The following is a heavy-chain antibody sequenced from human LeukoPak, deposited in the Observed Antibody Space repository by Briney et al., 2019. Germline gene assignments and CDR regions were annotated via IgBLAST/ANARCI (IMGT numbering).Heavy chain of an antibody. CDR2: ISAYNGNT. Sequence: GASVKVSCKASGYTFTSYGISWVRQAPAQGLEWMGCISAYNGNTNYAQKLQGRVTMTTDTSTSTAYMELRSLRSDDTAVYYCASPVKNVLTGYYLGYFDYWGQGTLVTVSS. CDR3: ASPVKNVLTGYYLGYFDY. V-gene: IGHV1-18*01. J-gene: IGHJ4*02. D-gene: IGHD3-9*01. CDR1: GYTFTSYG.